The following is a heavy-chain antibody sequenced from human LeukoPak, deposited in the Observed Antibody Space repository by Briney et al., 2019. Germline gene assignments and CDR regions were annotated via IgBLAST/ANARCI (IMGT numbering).Heavy chain of an antibody. CDR1: GYTFTSYG. CDR2: ISAYNGST. CDR3: ARLCLQKPDYYDSSGYYWTNWFDP. V-gene: IGHV1-18*01. Sequence: ASVKVSCKASGYTFTSYGISWVRQAPGQGLEWMGWISAYNGSTNYAQKLQGRVTMTTDTSTSTAYVELRSLRSDDTAVYYCARLCLQKPDYYDSSGYYWTNWFDPWGQGTLVTVSS. J-gene: IGHJ5*02. D-gene: IGHD3-22*01.